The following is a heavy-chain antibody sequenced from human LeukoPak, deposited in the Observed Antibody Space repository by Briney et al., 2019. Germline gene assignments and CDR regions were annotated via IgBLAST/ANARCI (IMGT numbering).Heavy chain of an antibody. Sequence: SETLSLTCTVSGGSISSYYWSWIRQPPGKGLEWIGYIYYSGSTNYNPSLKSRVTISVDTSKNQFSLKLSSVTAADTAVYHCAREAMYSYGNNFDYWGQGTLVTVSS. J-gene: IGHJ4*02. CDR3: AREAMYSYGNNFDY. D-gene: IGHD5-18*01. CDR2: IYYSGST. CDR1: GGSISSYY. V-gene: IGHV4-59*01.